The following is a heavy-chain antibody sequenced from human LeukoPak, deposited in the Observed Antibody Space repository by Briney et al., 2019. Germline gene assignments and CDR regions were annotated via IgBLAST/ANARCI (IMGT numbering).Heavy chain of an antibody. D-gene: IGHD3-10*01. CDR1: GGSISSSYYY. CDR3: ARPGFGSGSYYRD. V-gene: IGHV4-39*01. Sequence: PSETLSLTCAVSGGSISSSYYYWGWIRQPPGKGLEWIGSIYYGGDTYYNPSLKSRVTISVDTSKNQFSLKLGSVTAADTAVYYCARPGFGSGSYYRDWGQGTLVTVSS. CDR2: IYYGGDT. J-gene: IGHJ4*02.